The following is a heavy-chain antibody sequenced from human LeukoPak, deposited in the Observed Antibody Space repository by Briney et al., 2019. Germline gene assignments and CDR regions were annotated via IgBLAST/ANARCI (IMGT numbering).Heavy chain of an antibody. Sequence: PGGSPRLSCAASGFTFSSYSMNWVRQAPGKGLEWVSSISSSSSYIYYADSVKGRFTISRDNAKNSLYLQMNSLRAEDTAVYYCARDPYSSGWAYYFDYWGQGTLVTVSS. CDR1: GFTFSSYS. D-gene: IGHD6-19*01. V-gene: IGHV3-21*01. CDR3: ARDPYSSGWAYYFDY. J-gene: IGHJ4*02. CDR2: ISSSSSYI.